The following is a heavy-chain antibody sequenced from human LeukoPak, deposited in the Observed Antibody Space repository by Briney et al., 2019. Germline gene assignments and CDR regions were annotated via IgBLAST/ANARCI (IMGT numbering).Heavy chain of an antibody. Sequence: ASVKVSCKAPGYTFTGYYMHWVRQAPGQGLEWMGRINPNSGGTNYAQKFQGRVTMTRDTSISTAYMELSRLRSDDTAVYYCARDAVYSSGWQGWGQGTLVTVSS. J-gene: IGHJ4*02. CDR2: INPNSGGT. V-gene: IGHV1-2*06. CDR1: GYTFTGYY. CDR3: ARDAVYSSGWQG. D-gene: IGHD6-19*01.